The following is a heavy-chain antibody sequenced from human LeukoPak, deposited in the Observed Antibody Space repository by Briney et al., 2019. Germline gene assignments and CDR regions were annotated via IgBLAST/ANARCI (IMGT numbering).Heavy chain of an antibody. D-gene: IGHD3-10*01. CDR2: ISAYNGNT. CDR3: ARTDPPLLWFGELHYYYYMDV. V-gene: IGHV1-18*01. J-gene: IGHJ6*03. Sequence: ASVKVSCKASGYTFTSYGISWVRQAPGQGLEWMGWISAYNGNTNYAQKLQGRVTMTTDTSTSTAYMELRSLRSDDTAVYYCARTDPPLLWFGELHYYYYMDVWGKGTTVTISS. CDR1: GYTFTSYG.